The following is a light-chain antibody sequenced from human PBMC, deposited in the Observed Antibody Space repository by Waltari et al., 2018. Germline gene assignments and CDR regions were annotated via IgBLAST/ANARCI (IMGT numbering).Light chain of an antibody. V-gene: IGKV3-15*01. CDR1: QSVSSN. Sequence: EIVMTQSPATLSVSPGERATLSCRASQSVSSNLARYQPKPCQAPRILIHGASTRAPGIPAGLSGSGSGTEFTLTISSLQSEDFAVYYCQQYKNWPWTFGLGTKVEIK. J-gene: IGKJ1*01. CDR3: QQYKNWPWT. CDR2: GAS.